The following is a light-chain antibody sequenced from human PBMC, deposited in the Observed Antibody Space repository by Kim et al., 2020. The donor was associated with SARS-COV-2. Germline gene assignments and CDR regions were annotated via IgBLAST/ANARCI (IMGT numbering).Light chain of an antibody. CDR1: SSDIGTYTY. J-gene: IGLJ3*02. CDR3: SSYSNTNTFWV. Sequence: QSVLTQPASVSGSPGQSITISCSGSSSDIGTYTYVSWYQHHPYRAPKLIIFQVNNRPSGISDRFSGSKSGNTASLTISGLQAEDEADYYCSSYSNTNTFWVFGGGTQLTVL. V-gene: IGLV2-14*01. CDR2: QVN.